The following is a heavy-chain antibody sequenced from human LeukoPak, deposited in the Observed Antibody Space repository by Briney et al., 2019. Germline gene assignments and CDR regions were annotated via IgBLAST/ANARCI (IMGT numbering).Heavy chain of an antibody. D-gene: IGHD3-10*01. CDR3: TTDTFGARDS. CDR2: INEDGSST. Sequence: PGGSLRLSCAASGYTFSRYWMHWVRQGPEKGLVWVSRINEDGSSTSYAESVRGRFTISRDNAKNTLYLQMNSLRAEDAAVYYCTTDTFGARDSWGQGTLVTVSS. V-gene: IGHV3-74*01. J-gene: IGHJ4*02. CDR1: GYTFSRYW.